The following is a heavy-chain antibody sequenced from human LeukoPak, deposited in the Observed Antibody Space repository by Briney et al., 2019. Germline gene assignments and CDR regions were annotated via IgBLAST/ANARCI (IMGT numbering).Heavy chain of an antibody. J-gene: IGHJ5*02. D-gene: IGHD3-3*01. V-gene: IGHV3-23*01. CDR3: ARDDSPTYYDFWSGYYIGWFDP. CDR2: VSTVGRT. Sequence: GGSLRLSCAASGFTFRSYGMNWVRQAPGKGLEWVSGVSTVGRTYYADSVKGRFTIYRDNSKNTLYLQMNSLRAEDTAVYYCARDDSPTYYDFWSGYYIGWFDPWGRGTLVTVSS. CDR1: GFTFRSYG.